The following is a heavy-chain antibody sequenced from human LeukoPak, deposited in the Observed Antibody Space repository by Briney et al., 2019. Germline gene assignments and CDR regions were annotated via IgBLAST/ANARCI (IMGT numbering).Heavy chain of an antibody. J-gene: IGHJ5*02. D-gene: IGHD3-16*01. V-gene: IGHV3-30-3*01. CDR2: ISYDGSNK. Sequence: GRSLRLPCAASGFTFSSYAMRWVRQAPGKGLEWVAVISYDGSNKYYADSVKGRFTISRDNSKNTLYLQMNSLRAEDTALYYCARDPVQNTFGPNWFDPWGQGTLVTVSS. CDR3: ARDPVQNTFGPNWFDP. CDR1: GFTFSSYA.